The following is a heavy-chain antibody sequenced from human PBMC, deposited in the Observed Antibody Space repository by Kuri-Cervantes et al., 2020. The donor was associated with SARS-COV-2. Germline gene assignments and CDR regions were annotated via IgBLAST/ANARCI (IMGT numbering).Heavy chain of an antibody. Sequence: ASVKVSCKASGYTFTGYYMHWVRQAPGQGLEWMGWINPNSGGTNYAQKFQGRVTMTRDTSISTACMELSRRRSDDTAVYYCAVYCSSTSCYNQWGQGTLVTVSS. J-gene: IGHJ4*02. CDR3: AVYCSSTSCYNQ. CDR2: INPNSGGT. CDR1: GYTFTGYY. D-gene: IGHD2-2*02. V-gene: IGHV1-2*02.